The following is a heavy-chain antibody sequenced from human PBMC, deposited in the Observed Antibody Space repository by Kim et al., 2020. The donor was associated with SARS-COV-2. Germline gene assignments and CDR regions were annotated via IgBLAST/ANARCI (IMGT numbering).Heavy chain of an antibody. J-gene: IGHJ6*02. V-gene: IGHV1-8*01. D-gene: IGHD5-12*01. CDR3: AREVGYGGGYYYYGMDV. Sequence: FQGRVTMTRNTSISTAYMELSSLRSEDTAVYYCAREVGYGGGYYYYGMDVWGQGTTVTVSS.